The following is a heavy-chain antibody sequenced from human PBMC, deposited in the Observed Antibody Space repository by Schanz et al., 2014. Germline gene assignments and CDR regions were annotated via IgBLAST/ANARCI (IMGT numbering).Heavy chain of an antibody. Sequence: EVQLVESGGGLVQPGGSLRLSCAASGFTFSSYSMNWVRQAPGKGLEWVSAISGSGGSTYYADSVKGRFTISRDNSKNTLYLQMNSLRAEDTAVYYCAKVRYSSGWRGDYFDEWGQGTLXTGAS. D-gene: IGHD6-25*01. V-gene: IGHV3-23*04. CDR3: AKVRYSSGWRGDYFDE. CDR2: ISGSGGST. CDR1: GFTFSSYS. J-gene: IGHJ4*02.